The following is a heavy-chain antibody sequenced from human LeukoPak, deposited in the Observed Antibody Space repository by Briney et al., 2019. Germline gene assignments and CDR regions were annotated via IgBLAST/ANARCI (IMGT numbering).Heavy chain of an antibody. CDR1: GGSISSGGYY. Sequence: SETLSLTCTVSGGSISSGGYYWSWIRQPPGKGLEWIGYIYYSGSTYYNPSLKSRVTISVDTSKNQFSLKLSSVTAADTAVYYCARGLGGYGCNWFDPWGQGTLVTVSS. D-gene: IGHD5-18*01. CDR3: ARGLGGYGCNWFDP. J-gene: IGHJ5*02. V-gene: IGHV4-30-4*01. CDR2: IYYSGST.